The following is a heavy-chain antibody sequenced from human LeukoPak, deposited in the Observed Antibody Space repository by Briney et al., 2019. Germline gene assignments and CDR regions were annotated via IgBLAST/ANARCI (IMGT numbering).Heavy chain of an antibody. J-gene: IGHJ3*02. Sequence: GGSLRPSCAASGFIFSDHYMDWVRQAPGKGLEWVGRTRNEANIYTTKYAASVKGRFTISRDDSKNSLYLQMNSLKTEDTAVYYCASPVGATTVRAFDIWGQGTMVTVSS. CDR2: TRNEANIYTT. CDR3: ASPVGATTVRAFDI. D-gene: IGHD1-26*01. CDR1: GFIFSDHY. V-gene: IGHV3-72*01.